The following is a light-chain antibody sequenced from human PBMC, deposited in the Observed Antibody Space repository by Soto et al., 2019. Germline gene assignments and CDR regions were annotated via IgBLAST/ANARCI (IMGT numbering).Light chain of an antibody. V-gene: IGLV2-8*01. J-gene: IGLJ7*01. Sequence: QSALTQPPSASGSPGQSVTISCTGTSSDVGSYNYVSWYQQHPDKAPKLIIYGVNERPSGVPDRFSGSKSGYTASLTVSGLQAEDEADYYCTSYAGSNNPVVFGGGTQLTVL. CDR2: GVN. CDR3: TSYAGSNNPVV. CDR1: SSDVGSYNY.